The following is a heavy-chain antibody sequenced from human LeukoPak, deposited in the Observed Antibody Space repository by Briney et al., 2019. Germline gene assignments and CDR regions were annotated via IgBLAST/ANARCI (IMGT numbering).Heavy chain of an antibody. CDR2: ISSSSSYI. CDR3: ARGHSGSYQRTDAFDL. CDR1: GFTFSTYS. J-gene: IGHJ3*01. V-gene: IGHV3-21*01. Sequence: GGSLRLSCAASGFTFSTYSMNWVRQAPGKGLEWVSSISSSSSYIYYADSVKGRFTISRDNAKNSLYLQMNSLRAEDTAVYYCARGHSGSYQRTDAFDLWGQGTMVTVSS. D-gene: IGHD1-26*01.